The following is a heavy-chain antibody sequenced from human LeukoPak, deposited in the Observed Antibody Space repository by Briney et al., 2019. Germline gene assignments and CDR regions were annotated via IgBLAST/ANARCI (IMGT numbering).Heavy chain of an antibody. J-gene: IGHJ6*03. CDR3: ANIDYGYIYMDV. CDR2: IRYDGSNK. V-gene: IGHV3-30*02. CDR1: GFTFSSYG. Sequence: GGSPRLSCAASGFTFSSYGMHWVRQAPGKGLEWVAFIRYDGSNKYYADSVKGRFTISRDNPKNTLYLQMNSLRAEDTAVYYCANIDYGYIYMDVWGKGTTVTISS.